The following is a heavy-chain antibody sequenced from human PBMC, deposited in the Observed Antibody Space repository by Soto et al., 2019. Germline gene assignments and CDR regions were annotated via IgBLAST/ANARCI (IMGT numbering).Heavy chain of an antibody. D-gene: IGHD3-9*01. CDR2: INHSGST. CDR3: ARGPTGNPNYDILTGYYKIVRLGAFDI. J-gene: IGHJ3*02. V-gene: IGHV4-34*01. CDR1: GGSFSGYY. Sequence: QVQLQQWGAGLLKPSETLSLTCAVYGGSFSGYYWSWIRQPPGKGLVWIGEINHSGSTNYNPSLKSRVTISVDTSKNQFSLKLSSVTAADTAVYYCARGPTGNPNYDILTGYYKIVRLGAFDIWGQGTMVTVSS.